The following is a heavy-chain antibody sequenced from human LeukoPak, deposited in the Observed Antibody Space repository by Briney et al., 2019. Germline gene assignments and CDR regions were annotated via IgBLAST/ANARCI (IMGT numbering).Heavy chain of an antibody. CDR2: ISWNSGSI. J-gene: IGHJ4*02. Sequence: PGRSLRLSCAASGFTFDDYAMHWVQQAPGKGLEWVSGISWNSGSIGYADSVKGRFTISRDNAKNSLYLQMNSLRAEDTALYYCAKDIRYDSSAYYDYWGQGTLVTVSS. CDR1: GFTFDDYA. CDR3: AKDIRYDSSAYYDY. V-gene: IGHV3-9*01. D-gene: IGHD3-22*01.